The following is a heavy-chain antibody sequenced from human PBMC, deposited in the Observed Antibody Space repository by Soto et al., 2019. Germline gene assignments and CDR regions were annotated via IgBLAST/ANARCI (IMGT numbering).Heavy chain of an antibody. CDR3: ARTPCSSTSCYFDY. CDR1: GGSISSGGYY. J-gene: IGHJ4*02. V-gene: IGHV4-31*03. Sequence: TLPLTCTVSGGSISSGGYYWSWIRKHPGKGLEWIGYIYYSGSTYYNPSLKSRVTISVDTSKNQFSLKLSSVTAADTAMYYCARTPCSSTSCYFDYWGQGTLVTVSS. CDR2: IYYSGST. D-gene: IGHD2-2*01.